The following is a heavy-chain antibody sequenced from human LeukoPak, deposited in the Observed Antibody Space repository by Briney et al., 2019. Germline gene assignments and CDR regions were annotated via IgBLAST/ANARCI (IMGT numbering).Heavy chain of an antibody. Sequence: ASVKVSCKASGYTFTSYGISWVRQAPGQGLEWMGWISAYNGNTNYAQKLQGRVTMTTDTYTSTAYMELRSLRSDDTAVYYCARGPFDSYIAAAADYWGQGTLVTVSS. D-gene: IGHD6-13*01. CDR2: ISAYNGNT. CDR1: GYTFTSYG. J-gene: IGHJ4*02. CDR3: ARGPFDSYIAAAADY. V-gene: IGHV1-18*01.